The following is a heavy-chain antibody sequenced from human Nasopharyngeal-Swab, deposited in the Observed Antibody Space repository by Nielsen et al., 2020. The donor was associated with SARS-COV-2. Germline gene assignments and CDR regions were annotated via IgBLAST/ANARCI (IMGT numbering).Heavy chain of an antibody. CDR1: GFTFTSYA. Sequence: GGSLRLSCAASGFTFTSYAMNWVRHAPGKGLEWVSGMSGRGEKTYYAESVKGRFTISRDISKNTLYLQMNSLRAEDTAVYYCARESGVSSTSPFDCWGRGTLVTVSS. CDR3: ARESGVSSTSPFDC. D-gene: IGHD2-2*01. V-gene: IGHV3-23*01. J-gene: IGHJ4*02. CDR2: MSGRGEKT.